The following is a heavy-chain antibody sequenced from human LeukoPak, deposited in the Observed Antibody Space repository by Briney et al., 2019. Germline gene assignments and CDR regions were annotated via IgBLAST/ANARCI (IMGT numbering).Heavy chain of an antibody. J-gene: IGHJ4*02. CDR1: GFTFSSYR. CDR3: ARDDPYGSGSYFSDY. CDR2: ISSSSSTI. V-gene: IGHV3-48*02. D-gene: IGHD3-10*01. Sequence: GGSLRLSCAASGFTFSSYRMNWVRQAPGKGLEWVSYISSSSSTIYYADSVKGRFTISRDNAKNSLYLQMNSLRDEDTAVYYCARDDPYGSGSYFSDYWGQGTLVTVSS.